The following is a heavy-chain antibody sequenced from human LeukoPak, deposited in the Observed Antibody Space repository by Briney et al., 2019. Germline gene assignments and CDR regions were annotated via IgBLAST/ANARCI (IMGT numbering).Heavy chain of an antibody. CDR1: GGSISSGSYY. J-gene: IGHJ3*02. V-gene: IGHV4-61*02. CDR2: NYTSGST. Sequence: NSSETLSLTRTVSGGSISSGSYYWSWIRQPAGKGLEWIGRNYTSGSTNYNPSLKSRVTISVDTSKNQFSLKLSSVTAADTAVYYCARDLLFGYSYGRAAFDIWGQGTMVTVSS. CDR3: ARDLLFGYSYGRAAFDI. D-gene: IGHD5-18*01.